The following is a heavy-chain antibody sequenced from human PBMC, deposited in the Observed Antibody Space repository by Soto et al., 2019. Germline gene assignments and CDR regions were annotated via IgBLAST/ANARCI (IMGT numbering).Heavy chain of an antibody. Sequence: SETLSLTCTVSGGSINTYYWTWIRQPPGKELEWIGYVYYSGTTKYSPSLKSRVTISIDTSKNQFSLKLRSGTAADTAVYYCARAGPAGNFDYWGQGTLVTVSS. J-gene: IGHJ4*02. V-gene: IGHV4-59*01. CDR2: VYYSGTT. CDR3: ARAGPAGNFDY. CDR1: GGSINTYY. D-gene: IGHD6-13*01.